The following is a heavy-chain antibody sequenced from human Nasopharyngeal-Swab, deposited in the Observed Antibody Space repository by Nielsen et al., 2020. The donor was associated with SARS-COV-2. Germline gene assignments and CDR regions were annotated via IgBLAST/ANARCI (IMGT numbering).Heavy chain of an antibody. J-gene: IGHJ6*02. V-gene: IGHV1-8*01. CDR2: MNPNSGNT. CDR1: GYTFTSYD. CDR3: ARSSHNTPYYDILTGYYIRNYYYGMDV. Sequence: ASVKVSCKASGYTFTSYDINWVRQATGQGLEWMGWMNPNSGNTGYAQKFQGRVTMTRNTSISTAYMELSSLRSEDTAVYYCARSSHNTPYYDILTGYYIRNYYYGMDVWGQGTTVTVSS. D-gene: IGHD3-9*01.